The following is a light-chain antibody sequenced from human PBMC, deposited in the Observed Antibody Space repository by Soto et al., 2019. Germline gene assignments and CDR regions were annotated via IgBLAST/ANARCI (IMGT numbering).Light chain of an antibody. CDR3: QQYHNWPT. CDR1: QSVSTN. V-gene: IGKV3-15*01. J-gene: IGKJ5*01. CDR2: GAS. Sequence: EIVMTHSPATLSVSPGERATVSCRASQSVSTNLAWYQQIPGQAPRLLISGASTRATGIPARFSGSGSGTEFTLTISSLQSEDFAVYYCQQYHNWPTFGQGTRLEI.